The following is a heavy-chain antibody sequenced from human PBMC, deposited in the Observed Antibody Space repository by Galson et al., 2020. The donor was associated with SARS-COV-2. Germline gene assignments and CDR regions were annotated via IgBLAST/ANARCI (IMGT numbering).Heavy chain of an antibody. Sequence: ASVKVSCKASGYTFRDYYMHWVRQAPGQGLEWVGRINPTSGVTKYSQKQKLQGRVTMTRDTSINTAYLELRNLRSDDTALYYCARADILLLPDADAFDIWGHGTMVTVSS. CDR3: ARADILLLPDADAFDI. CDR1: GYTFRDYY. V-gene: IGHV1-2*06. J-gene: IGHJ3*02. CDR2: INPTSGVT. D-gene: IGHD2-2*01.